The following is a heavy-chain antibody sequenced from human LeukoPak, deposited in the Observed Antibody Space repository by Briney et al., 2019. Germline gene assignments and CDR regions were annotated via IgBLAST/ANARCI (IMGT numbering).Heavy chain of an antibody. CDR2: INPSGGST. CDR1: GYTFTSYY. J-gene: IGHJ6*03. Sequence: GASVKVSCKASGYTFTSYYMYWVRQAPGQGLEWMGIINPSGGSTSYAQKFQGRVTMTRDMSTSTVYMELSSLRSEDTAVYYCARDLGSASSTAYYYYMDVWGKGTTVTVSS. V-gene: IGHV1-46*01. CDR3: ARDLGSASSTAYYYYMDV. D-gene: IGHD2-2*01.